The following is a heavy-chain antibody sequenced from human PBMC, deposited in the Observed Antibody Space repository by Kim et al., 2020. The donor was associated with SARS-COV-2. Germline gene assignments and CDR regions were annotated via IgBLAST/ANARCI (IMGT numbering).Heavy chain of an antibody. J-gene: IGHJ2*01. V-gene: IGHV3-9*01. CDR3: AKRAGYGDFLWYFDL. D-gene: IGHD4-17*01. Sequence: ESVRGRFTISRDNAKTSLYLQMNSLRPEDTALYYCAKRAGYGDFLWYFDLWGRGTLVTVSS.